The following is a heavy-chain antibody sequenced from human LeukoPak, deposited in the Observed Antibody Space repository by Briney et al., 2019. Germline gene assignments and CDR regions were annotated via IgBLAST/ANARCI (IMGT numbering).Heavy chain of an antibody. Sequence: PSETLSLTCTVSGGSISSYYWSWIRQPPGKGLEWIGYICYSGSTNYNPPLKSRVTISVDTSKKQFSLKLRTATAADTAVYYCARIEAVTRGYNHAYYFDYWGQGTLVTVSS. CDR3: ARIEAVTRGYNHAYYFDY. D-gene: IGHD5-18*01. CDR1: GGSISSYY. V-gene: IGHV4-59*08. CDR2: ICYSGST. J-gene: IGHJ4*02.